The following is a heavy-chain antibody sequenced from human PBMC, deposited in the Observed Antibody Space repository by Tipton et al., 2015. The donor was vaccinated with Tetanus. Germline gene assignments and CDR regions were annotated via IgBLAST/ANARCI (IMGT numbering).Heavy chain of an antibody. V-gene: IGHV3-21*01. CDR1: GFTFFDYS. CDR3: ARVHTPGLLGRYPFDS. J-gene: IGHJ4*02. CDR2: ISGSGNYI. D-gene: IGHD2-21*02. Sequence: SLRLSCAASGFTFFDYSMNWVRQAPGKGLEWVSSISGSGNYIYYADSVEGRFTISRANAKNSLYLQMNSLRADDTAVYFCARVHTPGLLGRYPFDSWGQGTLVTVSS.